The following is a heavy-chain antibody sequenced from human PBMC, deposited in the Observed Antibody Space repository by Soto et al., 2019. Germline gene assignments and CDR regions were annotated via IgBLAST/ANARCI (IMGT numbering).Heavy chain of an antibody. V-gene: IGHV3-73*01. CDR2: IRSKDNSYAT. CDR1: GFDFSGST. CDR3: FRENYFSYYGMDV. J-gene: IGHJ6*02. Sequence: GGSLRLSCAGSGFDFSGSTIHWVRQASGKGLEWVGRIRSKDNSYATAYAVSVKGRFFISRDDSKTTAYLQMNSLKIDDTAVYYCFRENYFSYYGMDVWGQGTTVTVSS.